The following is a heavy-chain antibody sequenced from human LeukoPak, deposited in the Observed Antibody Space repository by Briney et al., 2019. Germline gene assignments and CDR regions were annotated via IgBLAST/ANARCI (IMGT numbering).Heavy chain of an antibody. Sequence: GGSLRLSCAASGFTFSSYEMNWVRQAPGKGLEWVSSISSSSSYIYYADSVKGRFTISRDNAKNSLYLQMNSLRAEDTAVYYCARDMMATIISGAEHDYWGQGTLVTVSS. J-gene: IGHJ4*02. CDR2: ISSSSSYI. CDR3: ARDMMATIISGAEHDY. CDR1: GFTFSSYE. D-gene: IGHD5-24*01. V-gene: IGHV3-21*01.